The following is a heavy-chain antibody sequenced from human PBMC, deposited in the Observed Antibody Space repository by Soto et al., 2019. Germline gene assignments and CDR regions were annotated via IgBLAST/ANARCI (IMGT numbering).Heavy chain of an antibody. CDR3: ARVVSCSGGSCYLTLDY. J-gene: IGHJ4*02. CDR1: GYTFTSYD. V-gene: IGHV1-8*01. Sequence: QVQLVQSGAEVKKPGASVKVSCKASGYTFTSYDINWVRQATGQGLEWMGWMNPNSGNTGYAQKLQGRVTMTRNTSISTAYMELSSLRSEDTAVYYCARVVSCSGGSCYLTLDYWGQGTLVTVSS. D-gene: IGHD2-15*01. CDR2: MNPNSGNT.